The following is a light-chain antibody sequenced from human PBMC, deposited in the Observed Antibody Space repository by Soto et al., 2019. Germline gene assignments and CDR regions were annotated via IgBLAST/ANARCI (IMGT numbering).Light chain of an antibody. CDR2: DAS. CDR3: QQYENLPT. V-gene: IGKV1-33*01. J-gene: IGKJ5*01. Sequence: DNQMTQSPSSLSASVGDRVTMTCQASQNINNYLNWYQQKPGRAPKLLVYDASNLEAGVPSRFRASGSGTDFTFTISRLQPEDIATYYCQQYENLPTFGQGTRLEI. CDR1: QNINNY.